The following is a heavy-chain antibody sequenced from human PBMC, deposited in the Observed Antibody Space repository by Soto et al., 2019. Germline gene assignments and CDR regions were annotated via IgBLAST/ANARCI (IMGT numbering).Heavy chain of an antibody. V-gene: IGHV3-23*01. CDR2: ISGIFGST. J-gene: IGHJ4*02. CDR3: AKVRHYYGSGRYDY. CDR1: GFTFSSYA. Sequence: PGGSLRLSCAASGFTFSSYAMIWVRQAPVNGLEFVSAISGIFGSTYYADSVKGRFTISRYNSKNTLYLQMNSLRAEDTAVYYCAKVRHYYGSGRYDYWGQGTMVTVSS. D-gene: IGHD3-10*01.